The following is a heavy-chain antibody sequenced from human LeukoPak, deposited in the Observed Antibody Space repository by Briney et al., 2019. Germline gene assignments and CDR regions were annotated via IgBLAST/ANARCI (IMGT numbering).Heavy chain of an antibody. D-gene: IGHD7-27*01. J-gene: IGHJ4*02. V-gene: IGHV4-59*04. CDR1: GGSFSGYY. Sequence: PSETLSLTCAVYGGSFSGYYWSWIRQPPGMGLEWIGCAYYSGSTYYNPSLRGRVTISVDTSKNNFSLKLSSVTAADTAVYYCARLGTGTHDYWGQGTLVTVSS. CDR2: AYYSGST. CDR3: ARLGTGTHDY.